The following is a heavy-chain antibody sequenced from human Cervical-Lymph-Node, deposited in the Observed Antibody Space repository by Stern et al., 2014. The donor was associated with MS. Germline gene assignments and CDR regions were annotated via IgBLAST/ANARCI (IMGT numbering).Heavy chain of an antibody. CDR2: IWHDGSNQ. CDR3: TRGRSGTWPFDY. V-gene: IGHV3-33*01. D-gene: IGHD1-26*01. Sequence: DQLVESGGGVVQPGRSLRLACTASGFNFTVFGMHWVRQAPGKGLEWVAVIWHDGSNQYYGDSVRGRFTVSRDNSRNTLYLQMHSLRVEDTAVYYCTRGRSGTWPFDYWGQGSLVTVSS. J-gene: IGHJ4*02. CDR1: GFNFTVFG.